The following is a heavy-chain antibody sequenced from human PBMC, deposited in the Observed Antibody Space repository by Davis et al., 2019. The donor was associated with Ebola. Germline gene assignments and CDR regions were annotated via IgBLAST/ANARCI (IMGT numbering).Heavy chain of an antibody. CDR1: GYTFTDYL. J-gene: IGHJ4*02. D-gene: IGHD2/OR15-2a*01. CDR3: ASGEFVDF. Sequence: ASVKVSCKASGYTFTDYLLHWVRQAPGQGLEWMGLINPSIGNTSLAQKFQGRVTLTRDTSTRTVHMDLSSLKSDDTAIYYCASGEFVDFWDQGTLVTVSS. CDR2: INPSIGNT. V-gene: IGHV1-46*01.